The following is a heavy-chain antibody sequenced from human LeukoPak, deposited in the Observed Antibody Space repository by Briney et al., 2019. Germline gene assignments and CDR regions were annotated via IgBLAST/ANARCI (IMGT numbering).Heavy chain of an antibody. J-gene: IGHJ4*02. D-gene: IGHD7-27*01. Sequence: PSETLSLTCTVSGGSVTDYYLSWIRQSPGKGLEWIGYIYYTGTSYNPSLKSRVTISADTSKNQFSLKLISVTAADTAVYYCASRKLGNDYWGQGTLVTVSS. CDR2: IYYTGT. CDR3: ASRKLGNDY. CDR1: GGSVTDYY. V-gene: IGHV4-59*02.